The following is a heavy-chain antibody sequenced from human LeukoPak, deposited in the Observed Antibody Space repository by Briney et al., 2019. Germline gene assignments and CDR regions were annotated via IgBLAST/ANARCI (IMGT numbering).Heavy chain of an antibody. CDR3: ALIPYCTTIICYYFDY. V-gene: IGHV1-18*01. Sequence: PLASVKVSCKASGYTFTNYAISWVRQAPGQGLEWMGWISTYNGNTNYAQNLQGRVTMTTDTSTSTAYMELRSLRSDDTAVYYCALIPYCTTIICYYFDYWGQGTLVTVSS. D-gene: IGHD2-8*01. CDR2: ISTYNGNT. J-gene: IGHJ4*02. CDR1: GYTFTNYA.